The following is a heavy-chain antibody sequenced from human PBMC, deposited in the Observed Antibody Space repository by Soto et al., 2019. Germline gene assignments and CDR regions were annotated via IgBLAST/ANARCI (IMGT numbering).Heavy chain of an antibody. J-gene: IGHJ4*02. CDR1: GFTFSSYG. Sequence: GGSLRLSCAASGFTFSSYGMHWVRQAPGKGLEWVAVIWYDGSNKYYADSVKGRFTIPRDNSKNTLYLQMNSLRAEDTAVYYCARAGATYDFWSGDNSKDLGYWGQGTLVTVSS. CDR3: ARAGATYDFWSGDNSKDLGY. D-gene: IGHD3-3*01. CDR2: IWYDGSNK. V-gene: IGHV3-33*01.